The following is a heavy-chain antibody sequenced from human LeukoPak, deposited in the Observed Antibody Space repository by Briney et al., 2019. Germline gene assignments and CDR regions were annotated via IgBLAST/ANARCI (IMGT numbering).Heavy chain of an antibody. J-gene: IGHJ4*02. D-gene: IGHD5-18*01. Sequence: PGGSLRLSCAASGFTFSSYGMHWVRQASGKGLEWVAFIRYDGSNKYYADSVRGRFTISRDNAKNSLYLQMNSLRAEDTAVYYCARERGDNTANPFDYWGQGTLVTVSS. V-gene: IGHV3-30*02. CDR3: ARERGDNTANPFDY. CDR1: GFTFSSYG. CDR2: IRYDGSNK.